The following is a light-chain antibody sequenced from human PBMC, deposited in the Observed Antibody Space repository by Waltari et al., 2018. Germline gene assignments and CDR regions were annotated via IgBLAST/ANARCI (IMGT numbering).Light chain of an antibody. J-gene: IGKJ3*01. CDR1: QGIRND. CDR3: LQDYNYPFT. V-gene: IGKV1-6*02. Sequence: AIQMTQSPSSLSASVGDRVTITCRASQGIRNDLGWYQQKPGKPPKLLIYAASTLQTGVPSRFSGSGFGTDFTLTISSLQPADFATYYCLQDYNYPFTFGPGTKVDIK. CDR2: AAS.